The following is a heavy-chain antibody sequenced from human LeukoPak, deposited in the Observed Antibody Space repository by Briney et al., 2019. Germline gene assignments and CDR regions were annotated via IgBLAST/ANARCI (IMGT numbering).Heavy chain of an antibody. D-gene: IGHD6-19*01. CDR1: GFTFSSYS. V-gene: IGHV3-48*01. CDR2: ISSSSSTI. CDR3: ATDSSGWLTEGFDY. Sequence: PGGSLRLSCAASGFTFSSYSMNWVRQAPGKGLEWVSYISSSSSTIYYADSVKGRFTISRDNAKNSLYLQMNSLRAEDTAVYYCATDSSGWLTEGFDYWGQGTLVTVSS. J-gene: IGHJ4*02.